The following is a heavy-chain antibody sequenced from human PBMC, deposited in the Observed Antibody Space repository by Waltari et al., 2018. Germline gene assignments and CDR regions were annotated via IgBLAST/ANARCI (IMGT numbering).Heavy chain of an antibody. J-gene: IGHJ3*02. D-gene: IGHD3-10*01. CDR3: TRDISGRTAFDI. CDR1: GFSLSSYG. V-gene: IGHV3-33*01. CDR2: VWYDGSNQ. Sequence: QVQLVESGGGVVQPGKSLKLSCVASGFSLSSYGRHWVRQAPGKGLEWVAVVWYDGSNQYYADSVKGRFTISRDNSKNTLYLQVNSLRAEDTAVYYCTRDISGRTAFDIWGQGTMVTVSS.